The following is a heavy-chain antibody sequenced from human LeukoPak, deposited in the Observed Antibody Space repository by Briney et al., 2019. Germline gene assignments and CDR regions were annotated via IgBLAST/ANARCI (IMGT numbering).Heavy chain of an antibody. D-gene: IGHD3-9*01. CDR2: IIPILGIA. CDR1: GGTFSSYA. Sequence: ASVKVSCKASGGTFSSYAISWVRQAPGQGPEWMGRIIPILGIANYAQKFQGRVTITADKSTSTAYMELSSLRSEDTAVYYCARDRRRYDILTGYPNSYFDYWGQGTLVTVSS. V-gene: IGHV1-69*04. CDR3: ARDRRRYDILTGYPNSYFDY. J-gene: IGHJ4*02.